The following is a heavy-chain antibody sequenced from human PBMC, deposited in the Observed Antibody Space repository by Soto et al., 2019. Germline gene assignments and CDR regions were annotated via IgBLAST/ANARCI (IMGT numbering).Heavy chain of an antibody. V-gene: IGHV3-48*02. CDR3: ARDPDGIIDFDY. CDR1: GFTFSSFG. D-gene: IGHD3-10*01. J-gene: IGHJ4*02. CDR2: ITSDSSTR. Sequence: EVQLVESGGGLLQPGGSLRLSCAVSGFTFSSFGMNWVRQAPGKGLEWISYITSDSSTRHYADFVKGRFTISRDNAKNSLYRQMNSLRDEDTAVYFCARDPDGIIDFDYWGQGTQVTVSS.